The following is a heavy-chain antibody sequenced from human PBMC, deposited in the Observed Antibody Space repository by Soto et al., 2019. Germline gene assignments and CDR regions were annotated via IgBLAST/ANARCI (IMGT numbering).Heavy chain of an antibody. J-gene: IGHJ4*02. CDR2: INAYNGNT. CDR1: GYTFTNYA. D-gene: IGHD3-16*02. CDR3: AINRHYDYIWGSYRYSSFDY. Sequence: ASVKVSCKASGYTFTNYAMHWVRQAPGQRLEWMGWINAYNGNTKYAQKLQGRVTMTTDTSTSTAYMELRSLRSDDTAVYYCAINRHYDYIWGSYRYSSFDYWGQGTLVTVSS. V-gene: IGHV1-3*01.